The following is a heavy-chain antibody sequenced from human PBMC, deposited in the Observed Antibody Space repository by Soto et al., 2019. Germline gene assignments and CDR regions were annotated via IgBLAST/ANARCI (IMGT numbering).Heavy chain of an antibody. CDR2: VHSTGGT. CDR1: GGSVSGSGFY. V-gene: IGHV4-39*01. D-gene: IGHD3-3*01. J-gene: IGHJ6*02. CDR3: AKREDSSRFGGLDI. Sequence: SETLSLTCAVSGGSVSGSGFYWSWIRQSPGKGLEWIGTVHSTGGTYYSPSLRSRVTISVDTSKNLFSLKMTSASATDTAVYFCAKREDSSRFGGLDIWGQGTAVTVSS.